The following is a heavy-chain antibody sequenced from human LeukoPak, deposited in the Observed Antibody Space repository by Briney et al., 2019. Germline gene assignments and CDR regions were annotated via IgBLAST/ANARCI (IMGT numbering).Heavy chain of an antibody. J-gene: IGHJ3*02. D-gene: IGHD2-21*01. CDR3: ASLRSYSDAFDI. CDR2: IYPGDSDT. CDR1: GYSFTSYW. Sequence: GESLKISCKGSGYSFTSYWIGWVRQMPGKGLEWMGIIYPGDSDTRYSPSFQGQATISADKSISTAFLQCSSLKASDSAMYYCASLRSYSDAFDIWGQGTMVTVSS. V-gene: IGHV5-51*01.